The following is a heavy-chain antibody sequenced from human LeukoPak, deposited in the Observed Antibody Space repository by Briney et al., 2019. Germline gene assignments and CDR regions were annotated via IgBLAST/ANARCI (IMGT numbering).Heavy chain of an antibody. CDR2: ISVYNGNT. D-gene: IGHD4-23*01. CDR3: ARQGYSGHSQGAADY. Sequence: GASVKASCKASGYTFSIYGFSWVRQAPGQGLEWMGWISVYNGNTNYAQKFQGRVTMTTDTSTSTAHMELRSLRSDDTAVYYCARQGYSGHSQGAADYWGQGTLVTVSS. V-gene: IGHV1-18*01. CDR1: GYTFSIYG. J-gene: IGHJ4*02.